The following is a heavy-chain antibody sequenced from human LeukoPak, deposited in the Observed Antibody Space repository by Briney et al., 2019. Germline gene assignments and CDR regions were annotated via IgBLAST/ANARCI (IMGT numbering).Heavy chain of an antibody. D-gene: IGHD6-6*01. CDR3: AKRTSSSGGSFDY. CDR1: GFTFSSYA. V-gene: IGHV3-23*01. Sequence: QPGGSLRLSCAASGFTFSSYAMSWVRQAPGKGLEWVSAISGSGGNTYYADSVKGRFTISRDNSKNTLYLQMNSLRAEDTAVYYCAKRTSSSGGSFDYWGQGTLVTVSS. CDR2: ISGSGGNT. J-gene: IGHJ4*02.